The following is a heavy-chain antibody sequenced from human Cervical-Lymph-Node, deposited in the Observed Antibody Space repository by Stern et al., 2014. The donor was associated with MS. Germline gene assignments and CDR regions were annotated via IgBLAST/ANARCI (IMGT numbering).Heavy chain of an antibody. CDR1: GFSLSTSGVC. CDR3: ARGDCFSYYFDY. CDR2: IDWYDDQ. D-gene: IGHD2-21*02. J-gene: IGHJ4*02. V-gene: IGHV2-70*01. Sequence: QVTLSESGPALVKPTQTLTLTCTFSGFSLSTSGVCVSWIRQPPGKALEWLALIDWYDDQYYSTSLKTRLTISKDTSKNQVVLTMANMDPVDTATYYCARGDCFSYYFDYWGQGTLVTVSS.